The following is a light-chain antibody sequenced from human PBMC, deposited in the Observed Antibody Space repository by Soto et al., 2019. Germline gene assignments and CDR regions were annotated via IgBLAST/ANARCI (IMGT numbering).Light chain of an antibody. CDR2: DTS. CDR1: TGAVTSRHY. Sequence: QAVVTQEPSLTVSPGGTVTLTCGSSTGAVTSRHYPYWFRQKPGQVPRTLIYDTSNKQSWTPARFSGSLLGGKAALTLSGAQPEDEADYYCLLCYSAAFAVFGGGTKLTVL. J-gene: IGLJ2*01. V-gene: IGLV7-46*01. CDR3: LLCYSAAFAV.